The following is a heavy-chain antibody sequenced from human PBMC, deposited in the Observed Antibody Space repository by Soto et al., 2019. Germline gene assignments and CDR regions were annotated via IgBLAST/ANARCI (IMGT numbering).Heavy chain of an antibody. Sequence: QVQLQQWGAGVLKPSETLSLTCGISGGAFSANYWSWIRQAPGKGLEWLGEINHSGHTEYNPSLKSEFSIRANPPKNQFSRSRTFVTAEDTAIYYCPTGGLFSSWGQGTQVTVSS. D-gene: IGHD3-3*01. V-gene: IGHV4-34*01. CDR3: PTGGLFSS. J-gene: IGHJ4*02. CDR1: GGAFSANY. CDR2: INHSGHT.